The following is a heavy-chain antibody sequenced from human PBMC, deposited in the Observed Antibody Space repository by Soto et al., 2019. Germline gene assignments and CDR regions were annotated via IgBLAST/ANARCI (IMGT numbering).Heavy chain of an antibody. Sequence: VGSLRLSCAASGFTFSSYGMHWARQAPGKGLEWVAVISYDGSNKYYADSVKGRFTISRDNSKNTLYLQMNSLRAEDTAVYYCAKDTYDSSGYIDYWGQGTLVTVSS. CDR1: GFTFSSYG. V-gene: IGHV3-30*18. J-gene: IGHJ4*02. D-gene: IGHD3-22*01. CDR2: ISYDGSNK. CDR3: AKDTYDSSGYIDY.